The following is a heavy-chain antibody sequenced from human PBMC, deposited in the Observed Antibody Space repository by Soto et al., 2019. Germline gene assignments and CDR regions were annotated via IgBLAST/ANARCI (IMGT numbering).Heavy chain of an antibody. CDR3: AKDFWAQTGTTIRYYYYYGMDV. Sequence: GGSLRLSCAASGFTFSSYGMHWVRQAPGKGLEWVAVISYDGSNKYYADSVKGRFTISRDNSKNTLYLQMNSLRAEDTAVYYCAKDFWAQTGTTIRYYYYYGMDVWGQGTTVTVSS. CDR1: GFTFSSYG. J-gene: IGHJ6*02. V-gene: IGHV3-30*18. D-gene: IGHD1-1*01. CDR2: ISYDGSNK.